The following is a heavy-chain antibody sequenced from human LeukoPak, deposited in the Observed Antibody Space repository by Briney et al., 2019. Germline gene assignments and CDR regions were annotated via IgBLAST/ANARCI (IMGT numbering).Heavy chain of an antibody. Sequence: KPGGSLRLSCAASGFTFSRYWMTWVRQAPGKALEWVSSLSGSGRLIWYAGSVKGRFTISRDNAANSLFLQMNSLRVEDTAVYYCARDLQTGLAFDAWGQGTVVAVSS. J-gene: IGHJ3*01. D-gene: IGHD7-27*01. V-gene: IGHV3-21*06. CDR2: LSGSGRLI. CDR1: GFTFSRYW. CDR3: ARDLQTGLAFDA.